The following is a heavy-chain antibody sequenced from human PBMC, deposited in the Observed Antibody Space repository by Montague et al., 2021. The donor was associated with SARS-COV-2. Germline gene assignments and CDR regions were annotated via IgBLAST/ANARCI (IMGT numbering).Heavy chain of an antibody. CDR3: ARIPVSGTAMDQYYYYYGMDV. J-gene: IGHJ6*02. Sequence: EWLALIDWDDDKYYSTSLKTRLTISKDTSKNQVVLTMTNMDPVDTATYYCARIPVSGTAMDQYYYYYGMDVWGQGTTVTGSS. CDR2: IDWDDDK. D-gene: IGHD5-18*01. V-gene: IGHV2-70*01.